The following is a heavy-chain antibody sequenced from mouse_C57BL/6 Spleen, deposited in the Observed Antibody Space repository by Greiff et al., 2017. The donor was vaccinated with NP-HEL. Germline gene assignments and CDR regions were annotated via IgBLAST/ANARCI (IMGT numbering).Heavy chain of an antibody. V-gene: IGHV1-18*01. J-gene: IGHJ1*03. CDR2: INPNNGGT. D-gene: IGHD1-1*02. CDR1: GYTFTDYN. Sequence: EVQLQQSGPELVKPGASVKIPCKASGYTFTDYNMDWVKQSHGKSLEWIGDINPNNGGTIYNQKFKGKATLTVDKSSSTAYMELRSLTSEDTAVYYCARSGWSEYFDVWGTGTTVTVSS. CDR3: ARSGWSEYFDV.